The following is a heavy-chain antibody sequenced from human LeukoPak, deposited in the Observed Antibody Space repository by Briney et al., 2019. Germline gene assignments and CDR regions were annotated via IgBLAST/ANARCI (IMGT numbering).Heavy chain of an antibody. D-gene: IGHD2-2*01. CDR3: ARDYCSSTSCCLFDY. Sequence: GRSLRLSCAASGFTFSSHSMHWVRQAPGTGLEWVAVKSYDGSNKYYADSAKGRFTISRDNSKNTLYLQMNSLRAEDTAVYYCARDYCSSTSCCLFDYWGQGTLVTVSS. CDR2: KSYDGSNK. V-gene: IGHV3-30*01. CDR1: GFTFSSHS. J-gene: IGHJ4*02.